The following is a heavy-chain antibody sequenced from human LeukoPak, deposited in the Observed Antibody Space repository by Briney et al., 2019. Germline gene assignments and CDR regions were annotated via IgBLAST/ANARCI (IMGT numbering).Heavy chain of an antibody. CDR2: IIPIFGTA. J-gene: IGHJ4*02. CDR1: GGTFSSYA. D-gene: IGHD3-16*01. CDR3: ARDLSRGTDYVWE. Sequence: RRSSVKVSCKASGGTFSSYAISWVRQAPGQGLEWMGRIIPIFGTANYARKFQGRVTITTDESTGTAYMELSSLRSEDTAVYYCARDLSRGTDYVWEWGQGTLVTVSS. V-gene: IGHV1-69*05.